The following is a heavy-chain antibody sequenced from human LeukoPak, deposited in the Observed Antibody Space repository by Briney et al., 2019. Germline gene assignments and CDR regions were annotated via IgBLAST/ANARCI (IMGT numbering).Heavy chain of an antibody. CDR2: IYYSGST. D-gene: IGHD3-16*01. V-gene: IGHV4-31*03. J-gene: IGHJ4*02. CDR1: GGSISSGGYY. CDR3: ARAGGFFSPFGY. Sequence: ASQTLSLTCTVSGGSISSGGYYWSWIRQHPGDCLEWIGYIYYSGSTYYNPSLKSRVTISIDTSKNQFSLKLSSVTAADTAVYYCARAGGFFSPFGYWGQGTLVTVSS.